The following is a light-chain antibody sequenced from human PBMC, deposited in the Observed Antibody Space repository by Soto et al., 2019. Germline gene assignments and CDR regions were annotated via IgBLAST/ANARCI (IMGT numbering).Light chain of an antibody. J-gene: IGLJ1*01. V-gene: IGLV2-18*02. CDR1: SSDVGSYNR. CDR2: EVS. Sequence: QSALTQPPSVSGSPGQSVTISCTGTSSDVGSYNRVSWYQQPPGTAPKLIIYEVSNRPSGVPDRFSGSKSGNTASLIISGLQAEDEADYFCSSYTTSSTYVFGTGTKVTVL. CDR3: SSYTTSSTYV.